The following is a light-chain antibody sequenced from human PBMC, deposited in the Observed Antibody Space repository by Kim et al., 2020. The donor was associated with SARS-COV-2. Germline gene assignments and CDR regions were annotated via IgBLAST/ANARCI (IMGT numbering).Light chain of an antibody. J-gene: IGLJ1*01. Sequence: VAPGQTASITCSGDKLGDKYACWYQQKPGQSPVLVIYQYSKRPSGIPERFSGSNSGNTATLTISGTQAMDEADYYCQAWDSSTAVFGTGTKVTVL. CDR3: QAWDSSTAV. CDR1: KLGDKY. V-gene: IGLV3-1*01. CDR2: QYS.